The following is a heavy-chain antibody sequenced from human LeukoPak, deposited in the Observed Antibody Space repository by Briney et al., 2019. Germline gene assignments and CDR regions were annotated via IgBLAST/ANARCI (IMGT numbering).Heavy chain of an antibody. CDR2: IIPILGTT. J-gene: IGHJ3*02. D-gene: IGHD6-13*01. V-gene: IGHV1-69*13. CDR3: ARGGNSIWSSSFDI. CDR1: GGTFSSYA. Sequence: GASVKVSCKASGGTFSSYAINWVRLAPGQGLEWMGGIIPILGTTTYAQKFLVRVTITADESTSTAYMELSSLRSEDTAVYFCARGGNSIWSSSFDIWGQGTMVTVSS.